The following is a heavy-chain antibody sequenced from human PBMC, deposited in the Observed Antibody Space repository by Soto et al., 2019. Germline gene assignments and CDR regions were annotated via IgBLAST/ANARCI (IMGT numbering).Heavy chain of an antibody. J-gene: IGHJ5*02. Sequence: QLQLQESGSGLVKPSQTLSLTCAVSGGSISSGGYSWSWIRQPPGKGLEWVGYIYHSGSTYYNPSLKTRVTTTVHRSKNQFFLKLNSMTAADTAVYYCARVPTPWGQGTLVTVSS. CDR2: IYHSGST. CDR1: GGSISSGGYS. CDR3: ARVPTP. V-gene: IGHV4-30-2*01.